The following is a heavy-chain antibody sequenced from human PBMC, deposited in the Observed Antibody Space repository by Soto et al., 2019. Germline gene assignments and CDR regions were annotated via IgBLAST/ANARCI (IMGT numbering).Heavy chain of an antibody. CDR2: VHSSGIT. CDR3: ARGLTMGQLPSHFDH. D-gene: IGHD3-16*01. CDR1: GGSVSNDNFY. V-gene: IGHV4-61*01. J-gene: IGHJ5*02. Sequence: SETLSLTCTVSGGSVSNDNFYWSWIRQPPGKGLEWIGYVHSSGITNYNPSLKRRVTISVDTSRNQFSLRLSSVTAADTAVYSCARGLTMGQLPSHFDHWGQGXLVTVSS.